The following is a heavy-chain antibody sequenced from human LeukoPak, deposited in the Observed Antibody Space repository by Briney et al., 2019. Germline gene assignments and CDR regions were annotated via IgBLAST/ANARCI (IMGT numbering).Heavy chain of an antibody. CDR3: ARTPSWEGFAFDY. V-gene: IGHV4-31*03. Sequence: SETLSLTCTVSGGSISSGGYYWSWIRQHPGKGLEWIGYIYYSGSTYYNPSLKSRVTTSADTSKSQFSLKLSSVTAADTAVYYCARTPSWEGFAFDYWGQGTLVTVSS. CDR1: GGSISSGGYY. CDR2: IYYSGST. D-gene: IGHD1-26*01. J-gene: IGHJ4*02.